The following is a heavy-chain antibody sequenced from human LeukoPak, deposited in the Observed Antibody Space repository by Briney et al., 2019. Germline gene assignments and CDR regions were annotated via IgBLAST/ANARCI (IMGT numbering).Heavy chain of an antibody. Sequence: GGSLRLSCAASGFTFSSYGMHWVRQAPGTGLEWVALISYDGINKYYAASVKGRFTISRDNAKNSLYLQMNSLRAEDTAVYYCAREVEEYFDYWGQGTLVTVSS. CDR2: ISYDGINK. D-gene: IGHD2/OR15-2a*01. CDR1: GFTFSSYG. V-gene: IGHV3-30*03. J-gene: IGHJ4*02. CDR3: AREVEEYFDY.